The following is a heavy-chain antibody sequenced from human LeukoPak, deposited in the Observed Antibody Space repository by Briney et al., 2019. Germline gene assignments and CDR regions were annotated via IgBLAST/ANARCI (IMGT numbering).Heavy chain of an antibody. D-gene: IGHD3-10*01. Sequence: GGSLRLSCAASGFTVSSNYMSWVRQAPGKGLEWVSGISWNSGSIGYADSVKGRFTISRDNAKNSLYLQMNSLRAEDMALYYCAKGDIYGSGRGDWFDPWGQGTLVTVSS. CDR2: ISWNSGSI. J-gene: IGHJ5*02. V-gene: IGHV3-9*03. CDR3: AKGDIYGSGRGDWFDP. CDR1: GFTVSSNY.